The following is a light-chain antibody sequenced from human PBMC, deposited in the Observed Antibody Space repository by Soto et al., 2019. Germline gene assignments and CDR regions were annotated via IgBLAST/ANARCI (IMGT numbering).Light chain of an antibody. J-gene: IGLJ2*01. V-gene: IGLV2-11*01. CDR3: CSYAGSDTLGVV. CDR2: DVS. Sequence: QSALTQPRSVSGSPGQSVTISCTGTSSDVGGYNYVSWYQQHPGKAPKLMIYDVSKRPSGVPDRFSGSKSGNTASLTISGLQAEDEAYYYCCSYAGSDTLGVVFGGGTQLTVL. CDR1: SSDVGGYNY.